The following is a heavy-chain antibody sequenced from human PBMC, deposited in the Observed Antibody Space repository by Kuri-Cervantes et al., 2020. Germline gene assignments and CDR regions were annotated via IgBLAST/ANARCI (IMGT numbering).Heavy chain of an antibody. J-gene: IGHJ6*03. CDR3: ARGTLYGDSHYYYMDV. D-gene: IGHD4-17*01. CDR2: IYYTGKT. Sequence: SETLSLTCTVSGGSFRDCHWNWIRQSPGQRLEWIGYIYYTGKTNYNPSLRSRVTISVDTSKNQFSLKLSSVTAADTAVYYCARGTLYGDSHYYYMDVWGKGTTVTVSS. CDR1: GGSFRDCH. V-gene: IGHV4-59*12.